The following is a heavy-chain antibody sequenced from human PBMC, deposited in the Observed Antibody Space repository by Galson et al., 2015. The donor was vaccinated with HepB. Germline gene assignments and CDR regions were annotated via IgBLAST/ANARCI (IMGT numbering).Heavy chain of an antibody. CDR3: ARAGRTWHDAFDI. V-gene: IGHV1-18*04. Sequence: SVKVSCKASGFTFTNYGIIWLRQAPGQGLEWMGWISIYSDDRNYAQKVQGGVTVTIDTSTNTAYMELRSLSSDDTAVYYCARAGRTWHDAFDIWGQGTMVTVSS. CDR1: GFTFTNYG. CDR2: ISIYSDDR. J-gene: IGHJ3*02.